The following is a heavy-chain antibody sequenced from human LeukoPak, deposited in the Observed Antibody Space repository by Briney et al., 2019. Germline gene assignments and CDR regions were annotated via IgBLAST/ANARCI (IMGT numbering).Heavy chain of an antibody. CDR3: AKVRRRWLHGRGSLDAFDI. CDR2: ISGSGGST. J-gene: IGHJ3*02. D-gene: IGHD5-24*01. V-gene: IGHV3-23*01. CDR1: GFTFSSYA. Sequence: GGSLRLSCAASGFTFSSYAMSWVRQAPWKGLEWVSAISGSGGSTYYADSVKGRFTISRDNSKNTLYLQMNSLRAEDTAVYYCAKVRRRWLHGRGSLDAFDIWGQGTMVTVSS.